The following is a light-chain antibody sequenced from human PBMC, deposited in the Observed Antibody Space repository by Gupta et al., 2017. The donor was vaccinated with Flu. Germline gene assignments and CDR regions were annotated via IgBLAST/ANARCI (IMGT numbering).Light chain of an antibody. CDR3: AAWDDSLNGHYV. CDR1: SSNIGTNA. Sequence: QTVLPQPPSASGTPGQRVTISCSGSSSNIGTNAVPWYQQVPGTAPKLLIYDNNQRPSGVPDRFSGSKSGTSASLAISGLQSEDEADYYCAAWDDSLNGHYVFGTGTEVTVL. CDR2: DNN. V-gene: IGLV1-44*01. J-gene: IGLJ1*01.